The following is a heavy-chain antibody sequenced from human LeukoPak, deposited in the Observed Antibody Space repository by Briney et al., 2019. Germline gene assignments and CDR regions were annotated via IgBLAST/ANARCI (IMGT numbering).Heavy chain of an antibody. J-gene: IGHJ3*02. CDR2: INWNGGST. CDR3: ARGYDSSGYTDDAFDI. CDR1: GFTFDDYG. V-gene: IGHV3-20*04. D-gene: IGHD3-22*01. Sequence: GGSLRLSCAASGFTFDDYGMSWVRQAPGKGLERVSGINWNGGSTGYADSVKGRFTISRDNAKNSLYLQMNSLRAEDTALYYCARGYDSSGYTDDAFDIWGQGTMVTVSS.